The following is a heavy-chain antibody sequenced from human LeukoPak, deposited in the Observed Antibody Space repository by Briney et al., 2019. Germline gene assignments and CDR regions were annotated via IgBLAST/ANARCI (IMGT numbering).Heavy chain of an antibody. CDR1: GGSISSGGYS. CDR3: ARSRGDFWSGYLIGWFDP. V-gene: IGHV4-30-2*01. D-gene: IGHD3-3*01. CDR2: INHSGST. J-gene: IGHJ5*02. Sequence: SETLSLTCAVSGGSISSGGYSWSWIRQPPGKGLEWIGYINHSGSTYYNPSLKSRVTISVDRSKNQFSLKLSSVTAADTAVYYCARSRGDFWSGYLIGWFDPWGQGTLVTVSS.